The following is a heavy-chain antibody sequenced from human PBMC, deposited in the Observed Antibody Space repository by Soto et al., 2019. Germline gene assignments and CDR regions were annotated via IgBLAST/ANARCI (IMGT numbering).Heavy chain of an antibody. D-gene: IGHD2-8*01. CDR2: VYYGGST. CDR3: ARATGWCTNGVCYYYYGMDV. V-gene: IGHV4-39*01. Sequence: SSETLSLTCTVSGGSISSSSYYWGWIRQPPGKGLEGIGNVYYGGSTYYNPSLKSRVTISVDTSKNQFSLKLSSVTAADTAVYYCARATGWCTNGVCYYYYGMDVWGQGTTVTVSS. J-gene: IGHJ6*02. CDR1: GGSISSSSYY.